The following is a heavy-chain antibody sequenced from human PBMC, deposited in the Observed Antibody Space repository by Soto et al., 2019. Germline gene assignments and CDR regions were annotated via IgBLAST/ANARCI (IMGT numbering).Heavy chain of an antibody. CDR2: IDWDDDK. CDR3: ARSYYYDSSGYPKQYYYYYGMDV. Sequence: SGPTLVNPTQTLTLTCTFSGFSLSTSGMCVSWIRQPPGKALEWLARIDWDDDKYYSTSLKTRLTISKDTSKNQVVLTMTNMDPVDTATYYCARSYYYDSSGYPKQYYYYYGMDVWGQGTTVTVSS. J-gene: IGHJ6*02. V-gene: IGHV2-70*11. D-gene: IGHD3-22*01. CDR1: GFSLSTSGMC.